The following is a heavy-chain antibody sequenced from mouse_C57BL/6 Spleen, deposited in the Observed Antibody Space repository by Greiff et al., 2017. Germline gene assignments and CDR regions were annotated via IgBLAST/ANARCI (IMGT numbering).Heavy chain of an antibody. D-gene: IGHD1-1*01. CDR2: IDPANGNT. V-gene: IGHV14-3*01. Sequence: EVQLQQSVAELVRPGASVKLSCTASGFNIKNTYMHWVKQRPEQGLEWIGRIDPANGNTKYAPKFQGKATITADTSSNTAYLQLSSLTSEDTAIYYCARMGGTTVVDPPYWYFDVWGTGTTVTVSS. J-gene: IGHJ1*03. CDR3: ARMGGTTVVDPPYWYFDV. CDR1: GFNIKNTY.